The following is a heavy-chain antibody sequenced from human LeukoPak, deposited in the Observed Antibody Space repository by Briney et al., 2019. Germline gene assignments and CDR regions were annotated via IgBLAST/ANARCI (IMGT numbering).Heavy chain of an antibody. CDR2: LNTYNGNT. Sequence: ASVKVSCKASGYTFTRYGISWVRQAPGQGLEWMGWLNTYNGNTNYIQNLQGRFTMTTDTSTRTAYMELRSLRYDDTAVYYCARRSVVVSAAGDDAFDLWGQGTMVTVSS. CDR1: GYTFTRYG. J-gene: IGHJ3*01. V-gene: IGHV1-18*01. CDR3: ARRSVVVSAAGDDAFDL. D-gene: IGHD2-15*01.